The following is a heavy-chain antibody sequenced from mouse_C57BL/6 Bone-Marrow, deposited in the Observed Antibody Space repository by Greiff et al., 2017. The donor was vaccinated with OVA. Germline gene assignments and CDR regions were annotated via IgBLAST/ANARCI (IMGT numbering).Heavy chain of an antibody. Sequence: QVQLQQPGAELVKPGASVKLSCKASGYTFTSYWMQWVKQRPGQGLEWIGEIDPSDSYTNYNQKFKGKATLTVDTSSSTAYMQLSSLTSEDSAVYYCARKYYGSSPFDYWGQGTTLTVSS. V-gene: IGHV1-50*01. J-gene: IGHJ2*01. CDR3: ARKYYGSSPFDY. D-gene: IGHD1-1*01. CDR2: IDPSDSYT. CDR1: GYTFTSYW.